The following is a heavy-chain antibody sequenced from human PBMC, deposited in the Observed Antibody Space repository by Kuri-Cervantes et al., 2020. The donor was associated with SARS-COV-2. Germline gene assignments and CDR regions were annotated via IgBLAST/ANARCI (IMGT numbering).Heavy chain of an antibody. CDR2: ITGGGAYI. CDR1: GFTFSSYA. D-gene: IGHD3/OR15-3a*01. CDR3: ARENSDFMTWFDP. J-gene: IGHJ5*02. V-gene: IGHV3-21*01. Sequence: GESLKISCAASGFTFSSYAMSWVRQAPGKGLEWVSSITGGGAYISYADSVKGRFTISRDNAKNSLYLKMNSLRAEDTAVYYCARENSDFMTWFDPWGQGTLVTVSS.